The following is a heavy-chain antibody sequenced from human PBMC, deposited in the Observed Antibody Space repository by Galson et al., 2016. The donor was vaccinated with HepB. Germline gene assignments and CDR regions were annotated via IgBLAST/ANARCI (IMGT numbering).Heavy chain of an antibody. CDR3: AREGDDYSNYWFDP. CDR2: IFYSGRT. Sequence: SETLSLTCTVSGDSISGYYWSWIRQSPEKGLEWIGFIFYSGRTHYNPYLKGRVTISVDTSKSRFSLKLRSVTAADTAVYYCAREGDDYSNYWFDPWGQGTLVTVSS. D-gene: IGHD4-11*01. J-gene: IGHJ5*02. CDR1: GDSISGYY. V-gene: IGHV4-59*01.